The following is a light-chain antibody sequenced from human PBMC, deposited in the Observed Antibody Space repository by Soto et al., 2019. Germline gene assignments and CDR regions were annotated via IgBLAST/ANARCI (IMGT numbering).Light chain of an antibody. V-gene: IGKV3D-11*03. CDR2: DAS. CDR1: QSVSSN. CDR3: QQRSNWPWT. Sequence: EIVMTQSPATLSVSPGERATLSCRASQSVSSNLAWYQQKPGQAPRLLIYDASNRATGIPARFSGSGSGTDFTLTISRLEPEDFAVYYCQQRSNWPWTFGQGTKVDIK. J-gene: IGKJ1*01.